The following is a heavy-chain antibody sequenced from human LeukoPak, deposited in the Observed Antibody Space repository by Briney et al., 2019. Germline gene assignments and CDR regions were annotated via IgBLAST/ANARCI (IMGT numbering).Heavy chain of an antibody. CDR1: GYPFSNFA. J-gene: IGHJ4*02. Sequence: GGSLRLSCEGSGYPFSNFAMSWIRQGPGKGLEWVADISGSDGTTCYADSVKGRFTISRDNSQNMLYLQTNSLRVEDTAVYYCAKHRLSVLGRGDHWGQGLRVTASP. V-gene: IGHV3-23*01. D-gene: IGHD2-21*01. CDR2: ISGSDGTT. CDR3: AKHRLSVLGRGDH.